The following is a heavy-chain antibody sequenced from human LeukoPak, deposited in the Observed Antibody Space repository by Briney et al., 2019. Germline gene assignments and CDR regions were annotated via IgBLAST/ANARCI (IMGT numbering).Heavy chain of an antibody. CDR2: MDPKGTT. CDR1: GGSITGYY. V-gene: IGHV4-4*07. Sequence: PSETLPLTCTVSGGSITGYYWNWIRQPAGKGLEWIGRMDPKGTTSYNPSLKSRVTMSVDTSKNQFSLKLKSVTAADTAIYYCARGYCSGANCYTAPDYWGQGTLVTVSS. J-gene: IGHJ4*02. CDR3: ARGYCSGANCYTAPDY. D-gene: IGHD2-15*01.